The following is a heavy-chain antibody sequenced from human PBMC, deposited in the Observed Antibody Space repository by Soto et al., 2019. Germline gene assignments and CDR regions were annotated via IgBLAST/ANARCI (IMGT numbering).Heavy chain of an antibody. J-gene: IGHJ6*03. V-gene: IGHV3-48*01. CDR2: ISSSSSTI. CDR1: GFTFSSYS. Sequence: PGGSLRLSCAASGFTFSSYSMNWVRQAPGKGLEWVSYISSSSSTIYYADSVKGRFTISRDNAKNSLYLQMNSLRAEDTAVYYCASDFNLGIAARCWDSYYYYYYMDVWGKGTTVTVS. CDR3: ASDFNLGIAARCWDSYYYYYYMDV. D-gene: IGHD6-6*01.